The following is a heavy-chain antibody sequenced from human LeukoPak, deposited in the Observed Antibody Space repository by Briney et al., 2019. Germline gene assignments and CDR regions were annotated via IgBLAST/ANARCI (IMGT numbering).Heavy chain of an antibody. D-gene: IGHD3-10*01. CDR1: GFTFSSYG. CDR3: AKGYGSGSYFLYFDY. CDR2: IRYDGSNK. Sequence: GGSLRLSCAASGFTFSSYGMHWVRQAPGKGLEWVAFIRYDGSNKYYADSVKGRFTISRDNSKNTLYLQMNSLRAEDTAVYYCAKGYGSGSYFLYFDYWGQGTLVTVSS. V-gene: IGHV3-30*02. J-gene: IGHJ4*02.